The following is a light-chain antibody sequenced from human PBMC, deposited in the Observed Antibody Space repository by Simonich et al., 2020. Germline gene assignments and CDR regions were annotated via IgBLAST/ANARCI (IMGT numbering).Light chain of an antibody. Sequence: DIVMTQSPDSLAVSLGERATINCKSSQSVLYSSNNKNYLAWYQQKPGQPPKLHMYWASTRASGVPDRVSGSGSGTDFTLTISSLQAEDVAVYYCQQYYSTPYTFGQGTKLEIK. CDR2: WAS. V-gene: IGKV4-1*01. J-gene: IGKJ2*01. CDR1: QSVLYSSNNKNY. CDR3: QQYYSTPYT.